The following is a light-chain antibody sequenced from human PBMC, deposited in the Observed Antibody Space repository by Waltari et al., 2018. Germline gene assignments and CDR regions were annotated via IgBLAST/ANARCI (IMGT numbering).Light chain of an antibody. CDR3: HSRDTISTRV. V-gene: IGLV3-19*01. CDR1: SLRRYY. J-gene: IGLJ3*02. Sequence: SSELTQDPAVSVALGQTVRITCQGDSLRRYYASWYQQRPGQAPVLVLYGQNNRPSGIPDRFSGSASGNTASLTITGTQAEDDADYYCHSRDTISTRVFGGGTRLTV. CDR2: GQN.